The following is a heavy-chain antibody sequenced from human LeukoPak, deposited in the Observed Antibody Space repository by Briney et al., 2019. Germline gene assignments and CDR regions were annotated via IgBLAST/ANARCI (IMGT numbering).Heavy chain of an antibody. V-gene: IGHV4-38-2*02. D-gene: IGHD3-10*01. CDR2: INHSWST. CDR3: ASQPTPMVRGAKGYYFDY. J-gene: IGHJ4*02. Sequence: SETLSLTCTVSGYSISNNFYWAWIRQSPGKGLEWIVSINHSWSTYYNPSLKSRVTISVDTSKNQFSLKLSSVTAADTAVYYCASQPTPMVRGAKGYYFDYWGQGTLVTVSS. CDR1: GYSISNNFY.